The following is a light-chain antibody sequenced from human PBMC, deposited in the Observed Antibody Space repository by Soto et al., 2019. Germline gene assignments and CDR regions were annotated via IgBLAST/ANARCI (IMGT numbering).Light chain of an antibody. CDR3: AAWDDSLNGWV. CDR2: SNI. V-gene: IGLV1-44*01. J-gene: IGLJ3*02. Sequence: QSVLTQSPPASGTPGQRVTISCSGSSSNIGSNTVNWYQQLPGTAPKLLIYSNIQRPSGVPDRFSGSKSGTSASLAISGLQSEDEADYYCAAWDDSLNGWVFGGGTKVTVL. CDR1: SSNIGSNT.